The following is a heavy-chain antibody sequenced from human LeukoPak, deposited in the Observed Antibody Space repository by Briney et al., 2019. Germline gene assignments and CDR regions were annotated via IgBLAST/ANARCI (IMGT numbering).Heavy chain of an antibody. J-gene: IGHJ4*02. D-gene: IGHD3-10*01. Sequence: GGSLRLSCAASGFTFSSYSMNWVRQAPGKGLEWVSTINHSGGSTYYADSVKGRFTVSRDHSKNTLYLQMSSLRGEDTAVYYCAKDRASDNSNWFGALDYWGQGTLVTVSS. CDR2: INHSGGST. V-gene: IGHV3-23*01. CDR3: AKDRASDNSNWFGALDY. CDR1: GFTFSSYS.